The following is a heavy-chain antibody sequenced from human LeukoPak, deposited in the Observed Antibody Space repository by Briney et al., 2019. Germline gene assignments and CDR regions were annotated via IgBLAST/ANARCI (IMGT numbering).Heavy chain of an antibody. D-gene: IGHD5-24*01. CDR2: ISGSGDGT. Sequence: GGSLRLSCAASGFTFSSYAINWVRQAPGKGLEWVSGISGSGDGTYCADSVKGRFTISRDNSKNTLYLQMNSLTAGDTAIYYCAKDRDPRRDGYNWGSFDYWGQGTLVTVSS. CDR1: GFTFSSYA. V-gene: IGHV3-23*01. J-gene: IGHJ4*02. CDR3: AKDRDPRRDGYNWGSFDY.